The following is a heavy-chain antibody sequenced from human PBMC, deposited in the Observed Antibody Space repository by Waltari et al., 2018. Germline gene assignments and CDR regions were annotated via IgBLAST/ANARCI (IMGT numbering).Heavy chain of an antibody. CDR2: IIPIVGTA. J-gene: IGHJ4*02. Sequence: QVQLVQSGAEVKKPGSSVKVSCTASGGTFSRYALSSLRQAPGPGLEWMGGIIPIVGTANYAQKFQGRVTITTDESTSTAYMELSSLRSEDTAVYYCASYSSSWYYYFDYWGQGTLVTVSS. V-gene: IGHV1-69*05. CDR3: ASYSSSWYYYFDY. CDR1: GGTFSRYA. D-gene: IGHD6-13*01.